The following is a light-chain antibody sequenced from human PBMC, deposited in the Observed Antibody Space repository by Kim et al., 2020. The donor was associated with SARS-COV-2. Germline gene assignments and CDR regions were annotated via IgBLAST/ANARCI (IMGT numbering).Light chain of an antibody. V-gene: IGKV3-20*01. J-gene: IGKJ1*01. Sequence: EIVLTQSPCTLSLSPGERATLSCRASPSISNNYLAWYQQRPGQAPRLLIYGATSRATGIPDRFSGSGSGTDFTLTISRLEPEDFALYYCQQYRNSTRTFGQGTKVDIK. CDR2: GAT. CDR3: QQYRNSTRT. CDR1: PSISNNY.